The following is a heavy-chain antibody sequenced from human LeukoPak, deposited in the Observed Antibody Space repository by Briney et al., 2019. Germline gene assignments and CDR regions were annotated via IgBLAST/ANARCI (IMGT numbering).Heavy chain of an antibody. V-gene: IGHV4-34*01. J-gene: IGHJ4*02. Sequence: SETLSLTCAVYGGSFSGYYWSWIRQPPGKGLEWIGEINHSGSTNYNPSLKSRVTISVDTSKNQFSLKLSSVTAADTAVYYCAREARHYYYDSSGYPYFDYWGQGTLVTVSS. D-gene: IGHD3-22*01. CDR2: INHSGST. CDR1: GGSFSGYY. CDR3: AREARHYYYDSSGYPYFDY.